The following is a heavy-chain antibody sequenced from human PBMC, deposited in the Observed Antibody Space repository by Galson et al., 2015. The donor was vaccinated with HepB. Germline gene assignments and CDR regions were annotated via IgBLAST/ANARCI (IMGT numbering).Heavy chain of an antibody. J-gene: IGHJ3*02. CDR2: ISGSGGST. V-gene: IGHV3-23*01. D-gene: IGHD6-13*01. CDR1: GFTFSSYA. CDR3: TTGVLIAAAGTGDDAFDI. Sequence: SLRLSCAASGFTFSSYAMSWVRQAPGKGLEWVSAISGSGGSTYYADSVKGRFTISRDNSKNTLYLQMNSLKTEDTAVYYCTTGVLIAAAGTGDDAFDIWGQGTMVTVSS.